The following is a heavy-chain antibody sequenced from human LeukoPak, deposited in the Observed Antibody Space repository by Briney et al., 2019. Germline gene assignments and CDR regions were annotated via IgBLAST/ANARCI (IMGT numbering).Heavy chain of an antibody. CDR3: ARDPTSLSPDDAFDI. J-gene: IGHJ3*02. D-gene: IGHD3-16*02. CDR1: GFTFSSYS. V-gene: IGHV3-48*01. Sequence: PGGSLRLSCAASGFTFSSYSMNWVRQAPGKGLEWVSYISSSSSTIYYADSVKGRFTISRDNAKNSLYLQMNSLRAEDTAVYYCARDPTSLSPDDAFDIWGQGTMVTVSS. CDR2: ISSSSSTI.